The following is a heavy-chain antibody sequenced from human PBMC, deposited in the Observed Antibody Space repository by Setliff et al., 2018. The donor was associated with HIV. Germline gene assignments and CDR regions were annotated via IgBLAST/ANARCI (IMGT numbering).Heavy chain of an antibody. CDR3: ARDVGGVHMATNFDF. CDR1: GGSIVSYY. V-gene: IGHV4-4*07. D-gene: IGHD1-26*01. Sequence: SETLSLTCTVSGGSIVSYYWTWIRQPAGKGLEWMGRIYSSGNTEYNPSLKGRVTVSVDTSENQFSLRLASVTAADTAVYYCARDVGGVHMATNFDFWGQGTLVTVSS. CDR2: IYSSGNT. J-gene: IGHJ4*02.